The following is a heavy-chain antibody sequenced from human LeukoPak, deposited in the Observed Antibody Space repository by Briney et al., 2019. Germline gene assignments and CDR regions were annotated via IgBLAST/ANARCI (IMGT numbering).Heavy chain of an antibody. J-gene: IGHJ4*02. CDR1: GFTFSSYA. D-gene: IGHD5-12*01. V-gene: IGHV3-30-3*01. CDR2: ISYDGYNK. Sequence: GGSLRLSCAASGFTFSSYAMHWVRQAPGKGLEWVAVISYDGYNKYYAGSVRGRFTISRDNSKNTVYLQMNSLRAEDTALYYCAREQMALDYWGQGILVTVSS. CDR3: AREQMALDY.